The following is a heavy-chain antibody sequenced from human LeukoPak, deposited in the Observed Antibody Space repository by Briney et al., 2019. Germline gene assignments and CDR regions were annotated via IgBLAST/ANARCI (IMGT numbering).Heavy chain of an antibody. Sequence: GGSLRLSCTASGFTFGDYALSWVRQAPGKGLEWVGFIRSKAYGGTTEYAASVKGRFTISRDDSKGTAYLQMNSLKTEDAAVYYCTRERVAVAAYYFDYWGQGTLVTVSS. D-gene: IGHD6-19*01. J-gene: IGHJ4*02. V-gene: IGHV3-49*04. CDR2: IRSKAYGGTT. CDR1: GFTFGDYA. CDR3: TRERVAVAAYYFDY.